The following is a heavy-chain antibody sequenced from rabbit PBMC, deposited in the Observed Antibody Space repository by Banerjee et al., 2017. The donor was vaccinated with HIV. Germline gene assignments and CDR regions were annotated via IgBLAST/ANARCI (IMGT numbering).Heavy chain of an antibody. CDR3: ARHYYYGSSGPFHL. D-gene: IGHD1-1*01. CDR2: IDTSSSGST. Sequence: QSLEESGGDLVKPGASLTLTCTASGFSFSSSYYMCWVRQAPGKGLEWIRCIDTSSSGSTYYAGWAKGRFTISKTSSTTVTLQMPSLTVADSATYFCARHYYYGSSGPFHLWGPGALVTVS. CDR1: GFSFSSSYY. V-gene: IGHV1S40*01. J-gene: IGHJ4*01.